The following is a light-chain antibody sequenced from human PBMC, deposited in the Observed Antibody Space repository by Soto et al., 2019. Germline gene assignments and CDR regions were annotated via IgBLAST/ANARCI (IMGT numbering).Light chain of an antibody. CDR2: EVS. V-gene: IGLV2-23*02. J-gene: IGLJ2*01. Sequence: QSVLTQPASVSGSPGQSITISCTGTRSDVGSYNLVSWYQQHPGKAPKLMIYEVSKRPSGVSNRFSGSKSGNTGSLTISGLQAEDEADYYCCSYAGSSPFVVFGGGTKLSVL. CDR1: RSDVGSYNL. CDR3: CSYAGSSPFVV.